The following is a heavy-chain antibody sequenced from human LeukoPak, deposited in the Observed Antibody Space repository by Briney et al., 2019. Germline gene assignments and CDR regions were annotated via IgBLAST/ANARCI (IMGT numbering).Heavy chain of an antibody. V-gene: IGHV3-7*05. CDR1: GFTFSSYW. Sequence: PGGSLRLSCAASGFTFSSYWMNWVRQASGKGLEWVANIKQDGSEKYYVDSVKGRFTISRDNAKNSVYFQMNSLRAEDTAVYYCAGGQGWLADYWGQGTLVTVSS. J-gene: IGHJ4*02. CDR3: AGGQGWLADY. D-gene: IGHD6-19*01. CDR2: IKQDGSEK.